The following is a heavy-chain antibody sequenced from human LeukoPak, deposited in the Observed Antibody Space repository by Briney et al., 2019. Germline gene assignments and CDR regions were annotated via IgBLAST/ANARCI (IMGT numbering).Heavy chain of an antibody. CDR2: ISAYNGNT. D-gene: IGHD4-17*01. Sequence: ASVKVSCKASGYTFTSYGISWVRQAPGQGLELMGWISAYNGNTNYAQKLQGRGTMTTDTATSTAYMELRSLRSDDTAVYYCARDLVTTDAFDIWGQGTMVTVSS. J-gene: IGHJ3*02. CDR1: GYTFTSYG. CDR3: ARDLVTTDAFDI. V-gene: IGHV1-18*01.